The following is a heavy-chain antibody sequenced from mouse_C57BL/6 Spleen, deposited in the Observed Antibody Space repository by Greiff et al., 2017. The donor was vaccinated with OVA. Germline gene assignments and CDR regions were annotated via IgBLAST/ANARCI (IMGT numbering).Heavy chain of an antibody. V-gene: IGHV5-9*01. J-gene: IGHJ2*01. CDR2: ISGGGGNT. D-gene: IGHD3-2*02. Sequence: EVQLMASGGGLVKPGGSLKLSCAASGFTFSSYTMSWVRQTPEKRLEWVATISGGGGNTYYPDSVKGRFTISRDNAKNTLYLQMSSLRSEDTALYYCARQLRDYFDYWGQGTTLTVSS. CDR3: ARQLRDYFDY. CDR1: GFTFSSYT.